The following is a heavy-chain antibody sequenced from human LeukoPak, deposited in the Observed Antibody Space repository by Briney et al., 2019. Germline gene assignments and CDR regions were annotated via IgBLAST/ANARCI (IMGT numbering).Heavy chain of an antibody. J-gene: IGHJ4*02. CDR3: ARDPLVYCGGDCYFNYFDY. CDR2: IKQDGSEK. D-gene: IGHD2-21*01. V-gene: IGHV3-7*01. Sequence: PGGSLRLSCAASGFTFSSYWMSWVRQAPGKGLEWVANIKQDGSEKYYVDSVKGRFTISRDNAKNSLYLQMNSLRAEDTAVCYCARDPLVYCGGDCYFNYFDYWGQGTLVTVSS. CDR1: GFTFSSYW.